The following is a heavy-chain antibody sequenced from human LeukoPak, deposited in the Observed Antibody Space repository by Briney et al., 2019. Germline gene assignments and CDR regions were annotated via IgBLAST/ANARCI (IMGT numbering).Heavy chain of an antibody. Sequence: GGSLRLSCAASGFTFSSYSMNWVRQAPGKGLEWVSYISSSTNTIYYADSVKGRFTISRDNSKNTLYLQMNSLRAEDTAVYYCANSYSSSCPDDYWGQGTLVTVSS. J-gene: IGHJ4*02. CDR3: ANSYSSSCPDDY. CDR1: GFTFSSYS. V-gene: IGHV3-48*01. D-gene: IGHD6-13*01. CDR2: ISSSTNTI.